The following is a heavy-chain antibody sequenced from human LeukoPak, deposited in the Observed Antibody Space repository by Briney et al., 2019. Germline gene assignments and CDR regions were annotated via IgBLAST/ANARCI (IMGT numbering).Heavy chain of an antibody. D-gene: IGHD4/OR15-4a*01. CDR2: IYYSGST. J-gene: IGHJ5*02. V-gene: IGHV4-61*01. CDR3: AREHAGGCFDP. Sequence: PSETLSLTCTVSGGSVSNGSYYWSWIRQPPGKGLEWIGYIYYSGSTNYNPSLKSRVTISVDTSKNQFSLKLSSVTAADTAVYYCAREHAGGCFDPWGQGTLVTVSS. CDR1: GGSVSNGSYY.